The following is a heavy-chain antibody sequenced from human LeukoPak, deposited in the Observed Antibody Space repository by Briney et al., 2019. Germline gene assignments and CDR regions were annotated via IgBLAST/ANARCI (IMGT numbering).Heavy chain of an antibody. CDR3: ARHQHAGREHYYGMDV. J-gene: IGHJ6*02. CDR1: GGSIGIYY. D-gene: IGHD1-26*01. CDR2: IFHSGST. Sequence: SETLSLTCTVSGGSIGIYYWAWIRQPPGKGLEWIGYIFHSGSTNYNPSLKSRLTISVDTSRNQFSLRLSSVTAADTAVYYCARHQHAGREHYYGMDVWGQGTTVTVSS. V-gene: IGHV4-59*08.